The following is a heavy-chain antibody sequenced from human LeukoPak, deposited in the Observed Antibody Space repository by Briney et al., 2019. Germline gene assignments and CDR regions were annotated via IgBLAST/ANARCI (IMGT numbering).Heavy chain of an antibody. D-gene: IGHD2-8*01. CDR3: ARVDECRNGVTLDY. V-gene: IGHV3-11*06. J-gene: IGHJ4*02. CDR1: GFMYSYYY. CDR2: ISSSSGYT. Sequence: PGGSLRLSCAASGFMYSYYYMTWIRQAPGKGLEWVSYISSSSGYTNYADSVKGRFTISRDNAKNSLYLQMNSLRAEDTAVYYCARVDECRNGVTLDYWGQGTLVTVSS.